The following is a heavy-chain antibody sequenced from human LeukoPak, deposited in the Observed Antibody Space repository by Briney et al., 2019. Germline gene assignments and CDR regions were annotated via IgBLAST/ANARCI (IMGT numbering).Heavy chain of an antibody. CDR1: GFTFSSYW. V-gene: IGHV3-7*01. CDR3: ARSHPSDTSGWSNPYFDK. D-gene: IGHD3-22*01. CDR2: IKQDGSEK. Sequence: GGSLRLSCAASGFTFSSYWMSWVRQAPGKGLEGVANIKQDGSEKYYVDSVKGRFTISRDNAKNSLYLQMNSLRAEDTAVYYCARSHPSDTSGWSNPYFDKWGQGTLVTVSS. J-gene: IGHJ4*02.